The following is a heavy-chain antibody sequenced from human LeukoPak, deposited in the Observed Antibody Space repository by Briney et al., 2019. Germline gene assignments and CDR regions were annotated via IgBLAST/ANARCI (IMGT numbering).Heavy chain of an antibody. D-gene: IGHD3-10*02. V-gene: IGHV3-21*01. CDR1: GFTFSSYW. CDR3: AELGTTMIGGV. CDR2: ISSVSSYI. Sequence: GGSLRLSCAASGFTFSSYWMTWVRQAPGKGLEWVSSISSVSSYIYYADSVKGRFTISRDNAKNSLYLQMNSLRAEDTAVYYCAELGTTMIGGVWGKGTTVTISS. J-gene: IGHJ6*04.